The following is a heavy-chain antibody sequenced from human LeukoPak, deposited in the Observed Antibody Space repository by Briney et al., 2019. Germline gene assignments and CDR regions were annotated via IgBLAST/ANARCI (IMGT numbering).Heavy chain of an antibody. J-gene: IGHJ5*02. CDR3: ARGYGDLNWFDP. CDR1: GGTFSSYA. V-gene: IGHV1-69*05. D-gene: IGHD4-17*01. Sequence: SVKVSCKASGGTFSSYAISWVRQAPGQGLEWMGGIIPIFGRANYAQKFQGRVTITTDESTSTAYMELSSLRSEDTAVYYCARGYGDLNWFDPWGQGTLVTVSS. CDR2: IIPIFGRA.